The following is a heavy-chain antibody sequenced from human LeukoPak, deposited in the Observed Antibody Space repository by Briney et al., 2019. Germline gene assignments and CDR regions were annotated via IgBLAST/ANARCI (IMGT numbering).Heavy chain of an antibody. Sequence: ASVKDSCKASGYTFTGYYMHWVRQAPGQGLEWMGWINPNSGGTNYAQKFQGRVTMTRDTSISTAYMELSRLRSDDTAVYYCARGDKTYYYDSSGYPFDYWGQGTLVTVSS. J-gene: IGHJ4*02. D-gene: IGHD3-22*01. V-gene: IGHV1-2*02. CDR3: ARGDKTYYYDSSGYPFDY. CDR1: GYTFTGYY. CDR2: INPNSGGT.